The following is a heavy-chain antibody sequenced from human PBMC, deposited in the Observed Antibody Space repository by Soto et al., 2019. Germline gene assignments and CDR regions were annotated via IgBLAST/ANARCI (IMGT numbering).Heavy chain of an antibody. CDR2: TCYSAGT. Sequence: ASETLSLTCNVSGGSVSSSSYYWGWIRQAPGKGLEWIVSTCYSAGTYYNPSLKSRITTSMDASKNQFSLTVTSVTAADTATYYCARHASRGYSSSWYFEDWGQGTPVTVSS. V-gene: IGHV4-39*01. CDR3: ARHASRGYSSSWYFED. CDR1: GGSVSSSSYY. D-gene: IGHD6-13*01. J-gene: IGHJ4*02.